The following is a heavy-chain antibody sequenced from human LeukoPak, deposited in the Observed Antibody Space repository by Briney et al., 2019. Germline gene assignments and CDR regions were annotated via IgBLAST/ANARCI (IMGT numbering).Heavy chain of an antibody. V-gene: IGHV1-69*04. D-gene: IGHD3-22*01. Sequence: GASVKVSCKASGGTFSSYAISWVRQAPGQGLEWMGRIIPILGIANYAQKFQGRVTITADKSTSTAYMELSSLRSEDTAVYYCARERFANYYDSSGYYGYWGQGTLVTVSS. CDR2: IIPILGIA. CDR1: GGTFSSYA. CDR3: ARERFANYYDSSGYYGY. J-gene: IGHJ4*02.